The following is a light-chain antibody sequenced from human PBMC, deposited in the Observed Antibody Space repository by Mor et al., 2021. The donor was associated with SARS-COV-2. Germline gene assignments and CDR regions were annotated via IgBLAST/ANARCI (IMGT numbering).Light chain of an antibody. Sequence: AGHDVYCNQLLPRTAPKLLIYGDNNRPSGVPARFSGSKSGTSASLAIAGLQAEDEADYYCQSYDSSLHERVFGGGTKVTVL. J-gene: IGLJ3*02. V-gene: IGLV1-40*01. CDR3: QSYDSSLHERV. CDR1: AGHD. CDR2: GDN.